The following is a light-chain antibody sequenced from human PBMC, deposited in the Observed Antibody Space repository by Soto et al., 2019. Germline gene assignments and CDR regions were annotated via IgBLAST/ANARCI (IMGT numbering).Light chain of an antibody. J-gene: IGKJ1*01. Sequence: EIVLTQSPATLSLSPGERATLSCRASQNVANYLDWYQQKPGQAPRLLIYESSNRATGIAARFSGSGSGTEFTLTISSLEPEDFAVYYCQPRSNWPQTFGQGTKVDIK. CDR3: QPRSNWPQT. CDR1: QNVANY. CDR2: ESS. V-gene: IGKV3-11*01.